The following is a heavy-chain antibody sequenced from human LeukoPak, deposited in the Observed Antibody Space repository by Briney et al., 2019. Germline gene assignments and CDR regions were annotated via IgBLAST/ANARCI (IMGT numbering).Heavy chain of an antibody. CDR1: GGSISSYY. J-gene: IGHJ4*02. Sequence: SETLSLTCTVSGGSISSYYWSWIRQPPGKGLEWIGYIYYSGSTNYNPSLKSRVIISVDTSKNQFSLKLSSVTAADTAVYYCARAEQWLGLDYWGQGTLVTVSS. V-gene: IGHV4-59*01. CDR2: IYYSGST. CDR3: ARAEQWLGLDY. D-gene: IGHD6-19*01.